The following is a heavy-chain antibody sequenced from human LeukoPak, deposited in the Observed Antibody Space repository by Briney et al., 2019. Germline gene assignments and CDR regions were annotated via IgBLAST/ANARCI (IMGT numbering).Heavy chain of an antibody. V-gene: IGHV5-51*01. J-gene: IGHJ4*02. D-gene: IGHD3-10*01. CDR1: GYSFTSYC. CDR3: ARVGKLYYLSGSELDY. Sequence: GAPLKTSSKGSGYSFTSYCIGWVRQMPRKGLVGMGMIVPGDSVTRYSPSFQGQVTISADTSISNAYLQWTSLKASDTAMYYCARVGKLYYLSGSELDYWGQGTLVTVSS. CDR2: IVPGDSVT.